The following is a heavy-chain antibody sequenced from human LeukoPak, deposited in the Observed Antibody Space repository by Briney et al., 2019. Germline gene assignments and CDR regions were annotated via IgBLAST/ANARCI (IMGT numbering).Heavy chain of an antibody. J-gene: IGHJ4*02. CDR1: GGSISSSSYY. D-gene: IGHD6-6*01. V-gene: IGHV4-39*07. CDR3: ASAIAACFDY. CDR2: IYYSGST. Sequence: SETLSLTCTVSGGSISSSSYYWGWIRQPPGKGLEWIGSIYYSGSTYYNPSLKSRVTISVDTSKNQFSLKLSSVTAADTAVYYCASAIAACFDYWGQGTLVTVSS.